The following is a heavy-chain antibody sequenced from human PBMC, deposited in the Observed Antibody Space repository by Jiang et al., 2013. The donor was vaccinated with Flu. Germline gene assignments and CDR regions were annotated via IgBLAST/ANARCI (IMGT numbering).Heavy chain of an antibody. V-gene: IGHV1-46*01. D-gene: IGHD3-10*01. Sequence: GAEVKKPGASVKVSCKASGYTFTSYYMHWVRQAPGQGLEWMGIINPSGGSTSYAQKFQGRVTMTRDTSTSTVYMELSSLRSEDTAVYYCARDFRFGSGSYYWFDPWGQGTLVTVSS. J-gene: IGHJ5*02. CDR1: GYTFTSYY. CDR3: ARDFRFGSGSYYWFDP. CDR2: INPSGGST.